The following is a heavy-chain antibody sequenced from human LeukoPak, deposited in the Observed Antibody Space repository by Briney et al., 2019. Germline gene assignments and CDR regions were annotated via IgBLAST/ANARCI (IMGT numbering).Heavy chain of an antibody. J-gene: IGHJ4*02. CDR2: IIGSSGDT. D-gene: IGHD5-12*01. CDR1: GFSLTNFA. Sequence: PGGSLRLSCAASGFSLTNFAMSWVRQAPGKGLEWVSLIIGSSGDTFYADSVKGRFTISRDNSKNRLYLQMNSLRAEDTALYYCAKGAYDYIEMGYFNYWGQGTLVIVSS. V-gene: IGHV3-23*01. CDR3: AKGAYDYIEMGYFNY.